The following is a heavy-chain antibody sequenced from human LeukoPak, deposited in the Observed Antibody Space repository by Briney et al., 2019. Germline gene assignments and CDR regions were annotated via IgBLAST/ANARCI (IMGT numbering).Heavy chain of an antibody. D-gene: IGHD1-1*01. J-gene: IGHJ4*02. CDR3: ARDHWQTPSYFDY. V-gene: IGHV1-18*01. CDR1: GYRFINYG. CDR2: ISVYNANT. Sequence: ASVKVSCTASGYRFINYGISWLRQAPGQGLEWMGWISVYNANTNYAQKLQGRVTMTTDTSTSTAYMELRSLRTVDTAVYYCARDHWQTPSYFDYWGQGTLVTVSS.